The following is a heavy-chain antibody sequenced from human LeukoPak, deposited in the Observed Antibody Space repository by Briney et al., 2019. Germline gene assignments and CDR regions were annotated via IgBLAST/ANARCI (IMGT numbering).Heavy chain of an antibody. V-gene: IGHV4-39*07. CDR1: GNSISSSSYY. CDR3: ASMDRGWFDY. Sequence: SETLSLTCTVSGNSISSSSYYWVWIRQPPGKGLEWIGSIYYSGSTYYNPSLKSRVTISVDTSKNQFSLKLSSVTAADTAVYYCASMDRGWFDYWGQGTLVTVSS. CDR2: IYYSGST. J-gene: IGHJ4*02. D-gene: IGHD3-10*01.